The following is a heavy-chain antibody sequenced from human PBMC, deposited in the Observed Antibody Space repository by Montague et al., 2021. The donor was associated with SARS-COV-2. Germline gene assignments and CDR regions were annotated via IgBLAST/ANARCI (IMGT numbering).Heavy chain of an antibody. J-gene: IGHJ6*02. Sequence: TLSLTCTVSGATITSGRYYWTWIHQHPGKGLEYIGNIYYNGSTYYNPSLKSRLTMSVDMSKNQFSLKLRSVTAADTAMYFCARWAALIYYYGLDVWGRGTTVTVSS. CDR2: IYYNGST. D-gene: IGHD3-10*01. CDR1: GATITSGRYY. V-gene: IGHV4-31*03. CDR3: ARWAALIYYYGLDV.